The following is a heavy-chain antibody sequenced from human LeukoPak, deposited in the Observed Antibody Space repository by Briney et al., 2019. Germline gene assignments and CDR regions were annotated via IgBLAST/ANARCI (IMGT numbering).Heavy chain of an antibody. J-gene: IGHJ3*02. V-gene: IGHV6-1*01. Sequence: SQTLSLTCAISGDSVSSNSAAWNWIRQSPSRGLEWLGRTYYRSKWYNDYAVSVKSRITINPDTSKNQFSLQLNSVTPEDTAVYYCARGGLHYSSSWQRRDAFDIWGQGTMVTVSS. CDR3: ARGGLHYSSSWQRRDAFDI. CDR2: TYYRSKWYN. CDR1: GDSVSSNSAA. D-gene: IGHD6-13*01.